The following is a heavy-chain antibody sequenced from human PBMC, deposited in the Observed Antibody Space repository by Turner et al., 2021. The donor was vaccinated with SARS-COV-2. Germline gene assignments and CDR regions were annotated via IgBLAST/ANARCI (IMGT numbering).Heavy chain of an antibody. Sequence: QVQLVESGGGVVKPGRALGHSCAPPGFTFSSHGIHWVRQAPGKGLEWVAFIWYDGSNKYYADSVKGRFTISRDNSKNTLYLQMNSLRAEDTAVYYCARDKGEGSSGWLIPSGSYYFDYWGQGTLVTVSS. CDR1: GFTFSSHG. J-gene: IGHJ4*02. CDR3: ARDKGEGSSGWLIPSGSYYFDY. D-gene: IGHD6-19*01. V-gene: IGHV3-33*01. CDR2: IWYDGSNK.